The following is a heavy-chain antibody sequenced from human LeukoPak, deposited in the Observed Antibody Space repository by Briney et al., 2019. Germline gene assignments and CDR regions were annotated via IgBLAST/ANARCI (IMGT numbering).Heavy chain of an antibody. CDR2: ISGSGGST. D-gene: IGHD3-10*01. CDR1: GFTFSSYA. V-gene: IGHV3-23*01. J-gene: IGHJ6*03. CDR3: AKVGNYYGSGSYLRYYYYYMDV. Sequence: GGSLRLSCAASGFTFSSYAMSWVRQAPGKGLEWVSAISGSGGSTYYADSVKGRFTISRDNSKNTLYLQMNSLRAEDTAVYYCAKVGNYYGSGSYLRYYYYYMDVWGKGTTVTISS.